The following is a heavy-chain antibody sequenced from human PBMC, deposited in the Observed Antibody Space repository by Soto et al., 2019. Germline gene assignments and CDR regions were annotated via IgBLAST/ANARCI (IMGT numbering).Heavy chain of an antibody. V-gene: IGHV4-30-2*01. J-gene: IGHJ4*02. CDR2: IYPSGMP. Sequence: SETLSLTCTVSGGSISNAAYSWSWIRQPPGKGLEWIGYIYPSGMPFYNPSLRSRVTISIDRSNDQFSLNLKSVTAADTAVYYCARERGGYGLFDSWGQGTLVTV. CDR3: ARERGGYGLFDS. D-gene: IGHD5-18*01. CDR1: GGSISNAAYS.